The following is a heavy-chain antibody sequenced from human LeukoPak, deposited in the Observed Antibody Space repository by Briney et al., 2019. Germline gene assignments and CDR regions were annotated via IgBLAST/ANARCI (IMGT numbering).Heavy chain of an antibody. D-gene: IGHD3-10*01. CDR3: AKAPNYYGSGSYYNNWFDP. J-gene: IGHJ5*02. CDR1: GFAFSSYA. CDR2: ISSGGGRT. V-gene: IGHV3-23*01. Sequence: PGGSLRLSCAASGFAFSSYAIRWVRQAPGKGLEWVSFISSGGGRTYYADSVKGRFTISRDNSKNTLYLQMDSLRAEDTAVYYCAKAPNYYGSGSYYNNWFDPWGQGTLVTVSS.